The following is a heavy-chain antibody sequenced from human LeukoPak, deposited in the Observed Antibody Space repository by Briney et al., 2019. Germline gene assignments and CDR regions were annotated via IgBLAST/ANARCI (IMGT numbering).Heavy chain of an antibody. Sequence: SVKVSCKASDYTFTSYGIRWVRQAPGQGLEWMGGIIPIFGTANYAQKFQGRVTITTDESTSTAYMELSSLRSEDTAVYYCARVRDFWSGYHFDYWGQGTLVTVSS. V-gene: IGHV1-69*05. CDR1: DYTFTSYG. J-gene: IGHJ4*02. CDR3: ARVRDFWSGYHFDY. D-gene: IGHD3-3*01. CDR2: IIPIFGTA.